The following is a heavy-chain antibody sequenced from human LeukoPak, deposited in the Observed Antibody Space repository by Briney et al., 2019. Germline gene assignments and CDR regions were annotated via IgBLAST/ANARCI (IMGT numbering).Heavy chain of an antibody. D-gene: IGHD3-22*01. CDR1: GGTFSSYA. V-gene: IGHV1-69*04. CDR2: IIPILGIA. Sequence: SVKVSCKASGGTFSSYAISWVRQAPGQGLEWMGRIIPILGIANYAQKFQGRVTITADKSTSTAYMELSSLRSEDTAVYYCARDLDKGYYYDSSGYNVGYWGQGTLVTVSS. J-gene: IGHJ4*02. CDR3: ARDLDKGYYYDSSGYNVGY.